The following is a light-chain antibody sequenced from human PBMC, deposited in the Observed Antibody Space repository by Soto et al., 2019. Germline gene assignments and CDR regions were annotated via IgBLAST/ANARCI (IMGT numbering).Light chain of an antibody. J-gene: IGLJ1*01. CDR3: SSYTSSSTYV. CDR1: SSDVGGYNY. V-gene: IGLV2-14*01. Sequence: QSALTQPASVSGSPGQSITISCTGTSSDVGGYNYVSWYQQHSGKAPKLMIYEVSYRPSGVSNRFSGSKSGNTASLTISGLQAGDEADYYCSSYTSSSTYVFGTGTKVTVL. CDR2: EVS.